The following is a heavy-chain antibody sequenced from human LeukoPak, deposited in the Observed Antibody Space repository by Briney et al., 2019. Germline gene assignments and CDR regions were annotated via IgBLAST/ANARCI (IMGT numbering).Heavy chain of an antibody. J-gene: IGHJ6*03. V-gene: IGHV3-48*03. D-gene: IGHD3-10*02. CDR2: ISSSGSTI. CDR3: AELGMTMIGGV. Sequence: GGSLRLSCAASGFTFSSYEMNWVRQAPGKGLEGVSYISSSGSTIYYADSVKGRFTISRDNAKNSLYLQMNSLRAEDTAVYYCAELGMTMIGGVWGKGTTVTIS. CDR1: GFTFSSYE.